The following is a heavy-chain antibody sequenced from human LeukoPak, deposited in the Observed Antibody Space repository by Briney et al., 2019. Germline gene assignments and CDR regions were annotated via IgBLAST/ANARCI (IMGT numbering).Heavy chain of an antibody. CDR3: TRHGPQYYYDSSGPSLDY. V-gene: IGHV3-73*01. CDR2: IRGKGNSYAT. Sequence: GSLRLSCAASGFTFSGSAMHWVRQASGKGLEWVGRIRGKGNSYATAYAASVKGRFTISRDDSKNTAYLQMNSLKTEDTAVYYCTRHGPQYYYDSSGPSLDYWGQGTLVTVSS. CDR1: GFTFSGSA. J-gene: IGHJ4*02. D-gene: IGHD3-22*01.